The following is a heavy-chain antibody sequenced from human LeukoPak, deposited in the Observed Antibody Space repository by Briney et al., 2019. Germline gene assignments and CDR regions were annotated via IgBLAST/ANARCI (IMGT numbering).Heavy chain of an antibody. CDR1: GFSFRNYG. CDR3: ARGGSALIRRDGWSDP. CDR2: IWYDGSNK. D-gene: IGHD3-10*01. V-gene: IGHV3-33*01. Sequence: PGGSLRLSCAASGFSFRNYGMHWVRQAPGKGLEWVALIWYDGSNKYYADSVKGRFTNSRDTSKNTLFLQMNSLTTEDTAVYYCARGGSALIRRDGWSDPWGQGTLVTVSS. J-gene: IGHJ5*02.